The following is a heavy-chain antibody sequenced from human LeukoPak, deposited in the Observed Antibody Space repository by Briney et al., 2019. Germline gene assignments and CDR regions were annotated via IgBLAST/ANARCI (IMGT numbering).Heavy chain of an antibody. CDR1: GFTFSSYA. D-gene: IGHD6-19*01. Sequence: PGGSLRLSCAASGFTFSSYAMSWVRQAPGKGLEWISSIGGSGSSTYYAGSVKGRFTISRDNSKDTLYLQMNSLRAEDTAVYYCARDGTGSNSGWYIHWGQGALVTVSS. CDR3: ARDGTGSNSGWYIH. J-gene: IGHJ4*02. CDR2: IGGSGSST. V-gene: IGHV3-23*01.